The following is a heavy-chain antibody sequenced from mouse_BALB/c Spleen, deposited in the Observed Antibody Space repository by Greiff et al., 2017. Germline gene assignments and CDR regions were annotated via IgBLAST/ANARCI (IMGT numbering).Heavy chain of an antibody. CDR1: GFTFSSFG. CDR3: ARDYRWCAY. J-gene: IGHJ3*01. D-gene: IGHD2-14*01. V-gene: IGHV5-17*02. CDR2: ISSGSSTI. Sequence: EVQLVESGGGLVQPGGSRKLSCAASGFTFSSFGMHWVRQAPEKGLEWVAYISSGSSTIYYADTVKGRFTISRDNPKNTLFLQMTSLRSEDTAMYYCARDYRWCAYWGQGTLVTVSA.